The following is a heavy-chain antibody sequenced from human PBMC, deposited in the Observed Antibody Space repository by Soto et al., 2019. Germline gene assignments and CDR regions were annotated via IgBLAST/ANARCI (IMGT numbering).Heavy chain of an antibody. J-gene: IGHJ4*02. CDR2: ISHDGGST. CDR1: GFTFSNFW. V-gene: IGHV3-74*01. Sequence: GGSLRLSCAASGFTFSNFWMHWVRQAPGKGLVWVSGISHDGGSTTYADSVKGRFTISRDNTNNTLYLQMTSPRAEDTAVYYCARASVTAPGPFDYWGQGLLVTVSS. CDR3: ARASVTAPGPFDY. D-gene: IGHD6-13*01.